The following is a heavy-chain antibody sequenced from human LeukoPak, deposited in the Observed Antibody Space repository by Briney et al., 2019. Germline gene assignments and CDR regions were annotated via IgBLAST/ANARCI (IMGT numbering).Heavy chain of an antibody. CDR3: VKDLKAEGILTD. D-gene: IGHD3-9*01. V-gene: IGHV3-9*01. Sequence: GGSLRLSCAASGFKFDEYGMHWVRQAPGKGLEWVSGISWNNGDIGYADSVKGRFTISRDNAKNFLFLQMNSLRPEDTALYYCVKDLKAEGILTDWGQGTLVTVSS. CDR1: GFKFDEYG. J-gene: IGHJ4*02. CDR2: ISWNNGDI.